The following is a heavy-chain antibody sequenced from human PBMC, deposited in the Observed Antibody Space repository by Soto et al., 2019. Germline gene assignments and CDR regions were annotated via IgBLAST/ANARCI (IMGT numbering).Heavy chain of an antibody. Sequence: GESLKISCKGSGYSFTSYWIGWVRQMPGKGLEWMGIIYPGDSDTRYSPSFQGPVTISADKSISTAYLQWSSLKASDTAMYYCATTGIRFGESATYRMDGWGQVTTVTVYS. V-gene: IGHV5-51*01. CDR2: IYPGDSDT. D-gene: IGHD3-10*01. J-gene: IGHJ6*02. CDR3: ATTGIRFGESATYRMDG. CDR1: GYSFTSYW.